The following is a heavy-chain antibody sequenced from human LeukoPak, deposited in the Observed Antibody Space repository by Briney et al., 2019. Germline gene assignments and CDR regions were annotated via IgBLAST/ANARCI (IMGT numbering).Heavy chain of an antibody. CDR1: GGSISSNSYY. Sequence: SETLSLTCTVSGGSISSNSYYWGWIRQPPGKGLEWIGSIYYSGSTYYNPSLKSRLTISIDTSKNQFSLKLRSVTAADTAVYYCAREDAEQMDNSFDIWGQGTMVTVSS. CDR3: AREDAEQMDNSFDI. D-gene: IGHD5-24*01. V-gene: IGHV4-39*07. J-gene: IGHJ3*02. CDR2: IYYSGST.